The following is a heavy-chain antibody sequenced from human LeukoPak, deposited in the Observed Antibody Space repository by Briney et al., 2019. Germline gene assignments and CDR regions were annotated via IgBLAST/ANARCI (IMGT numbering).Heavy chain of an antibody. V-gene: IGHV4-39*07. CDR2: IYYSGST. D-gene: IGHD3-22*01. Sequence: SETLSLTCTVSGGSISSSSYYWGWIRQPPGKGLEWIGSIYYSGSTYYNPSLKSRVTISVDTSKNQFSLKLSSVTAADTAVYYCARDGWYYDSSGQRAFDIWGQGTMVTVSS. CDR3: ARDGWYYDSSGQRAFDI. J-gene: IGHJ3*02. CDR1: GGSISSSSYY.